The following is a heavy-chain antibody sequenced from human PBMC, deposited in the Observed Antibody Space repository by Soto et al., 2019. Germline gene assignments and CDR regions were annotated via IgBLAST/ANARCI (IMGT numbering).Heavy chain of an antibody. CDR1: GGSISGYY. V-gene: IGHV4-59*01. J-gene: IGHJ4*02. CDR2: IYYSGST. D-gene: IGHD4-17*01. CDR3: AREGGYGVRFDH. Sequence: QVQLQESGPGLVKPSETLSLTCSVSGGSISGYYWSWIRQPPGKGLEWIGYIYYSGSTKYNPSVKSRVTISVDTSKNQLSLKLSSVTAADTAVYYCAREGGYGVRFDHWGQGTRVTVSS.